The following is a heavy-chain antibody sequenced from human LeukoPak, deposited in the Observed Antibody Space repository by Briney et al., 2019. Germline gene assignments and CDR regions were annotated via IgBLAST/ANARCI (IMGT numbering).Heavy chain of an antibody. Sequence: GGSLRLSCAASGFTFNRCGMHWVRQAPGEGLEWVAVIVYDGSHQYYTDSVKGRFTISRDNSKNTVFLQMDSLRAEDTGVYYCVKGSGTNDYGMDTWGQGTTVTVPS. D-gene: IGHD3-10*01. CDR1: GFTFNRCG. CDR2: IVYDGSHQ. CDR3: VKGSGTNDYGMDT. J-gene: IGHJ6*02. V-gene: IGHV3-30*18.